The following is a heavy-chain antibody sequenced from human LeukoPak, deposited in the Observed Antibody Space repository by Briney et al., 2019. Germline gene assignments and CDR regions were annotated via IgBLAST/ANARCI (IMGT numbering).Heavy chain of an antibody. CDR3: AKRDSGWYKGPFDP. D-gene: IGHD6-19*01. CDR1: GFTFSSYG. V-gene: IGHV3-30*18. CDR2: ISYDGSNK. Sequence: PGGSLRLSCAASGFTFSSYGMHWVRQAPGKGLEWVAVISYDGSNKYYADSVKGRFTISRDNSKNTLYLQMNSLRAEDTAVYYCAKRDSGWYKGPFDPWGQGTLVTVSS. J-gene: IGHJ5*02.